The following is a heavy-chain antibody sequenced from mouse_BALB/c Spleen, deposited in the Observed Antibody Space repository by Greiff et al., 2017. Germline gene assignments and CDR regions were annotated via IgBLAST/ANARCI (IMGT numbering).Heavy chain of an antibody. D-gene: IGHD2-3*01. J-gene: IGHJ3*01. V-gene: IGHV8-12*01. CDR1: GFSLSTSGMG. CDR3: ARRALDGYYGWFAY. Sequence: VKLVESGPGILQPSQTLSLTCSFSGFSLSTSGMGVSWIRQPSGKGLEWLAHIYWDDDKRYNPSLKSRLTISKDTSSNQVFLKITSVDTADTATYYCARRALDGYYGWFAYWGQGTLVTVSA. CDR2: IYWDDDK.